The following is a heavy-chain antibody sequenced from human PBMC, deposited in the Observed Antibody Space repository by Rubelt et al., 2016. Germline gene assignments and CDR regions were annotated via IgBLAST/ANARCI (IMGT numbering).Heavy chain of an antibody. CDR2: VFSNGNT. D-gene: IGHD2-15*01. CDR1: GGSISIGGYP. Sequence: QVQLQESGPGLVKPSQTLSLTCAVSGGSISIGGYPWTWIRQAPGKGLEWIGYVFSNGNTYYNPSLKSRATLSVDTSKNQFTLKLSSVTGADTAVYYCAREYCSSGKGYGRLDPWGQGIMVTVSS. CDR3: AREYCSSGKGYGRLDP. J-gene: IGHJ5*02. V-gene: IGHV4-30-4*07.